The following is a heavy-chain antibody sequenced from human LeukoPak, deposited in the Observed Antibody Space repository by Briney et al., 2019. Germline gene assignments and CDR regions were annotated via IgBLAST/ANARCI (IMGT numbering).Heavy chain of an antibody. V-gene: IGHV1-69*13. CDR3: ARLGYCSGGSCYGYWFDP. CDR2: IIPIFGTA. CDR1: GGTFSSYA. D-gene: IGHD2-15*01. Sequence: EASVKVSCKASGGTFSSYAISWVRQAPGQGLEWMGGIIPIFGTANYAQKFQGRVTITADESTSTAYMELSSLRSEDTAVYYCARLGYCSGGSCYGYWFDPWGQGTLVTVSS. J-gene: IGHJ5*02.